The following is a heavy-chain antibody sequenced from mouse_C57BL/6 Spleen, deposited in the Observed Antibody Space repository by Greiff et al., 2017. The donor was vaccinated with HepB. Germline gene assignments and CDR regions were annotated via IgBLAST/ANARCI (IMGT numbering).Heavy chain of an antibody. D-gene: IGHD1-1*01. Sequence: DVVLVESGGGLVKPGGSLKLSCAASGFTFSSYTMSWVRQTPEKRLEWVATISGGGGNTYYPDSVKGRFTISRDNAKNTLYLQMSSLRSEDTALYYCARQGTTVVAHYYAMDYWGQGTSVTVSS. CDR3: ARQGTTVVAHYYAMDY. CDR1: GFTFSSYT. CDR2: ISGGGGNT. J-gene: IGHJ4*01. V-gene: IGHV5-9*01.